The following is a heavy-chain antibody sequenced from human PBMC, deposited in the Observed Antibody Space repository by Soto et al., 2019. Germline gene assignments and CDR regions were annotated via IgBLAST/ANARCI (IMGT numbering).Heavy chain of an antibody. CDR2: IVVGSGNT. CDR1: GFTFTSSA. CDR3: AADRYYDILTGPPSLRMDV. V-gene: IGHV1-58*02. Sequence: TSVKVSCKASGFTFTSSAMQWVRQARGQRLEWIGWIVVGSGNTNYAQKFQERVTITRDMSTSTAYMELSSLRSEDTAVYYCAADRYYDILTGPPSLRMDVWGKGTTVTV. D-gene: IGHD3-9*01. J-gene: IGHJ6*03.